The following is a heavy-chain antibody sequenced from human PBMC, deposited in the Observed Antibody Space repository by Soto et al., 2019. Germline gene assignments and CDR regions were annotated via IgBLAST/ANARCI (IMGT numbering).Heavy chain of an antibody. V-gene: IGHV4-34*01. CDR3: GLSFLTIIGVGRGGFDP. J-gene: IGHJ5*02. Sequence: QVQLQQWGAGLLKPSETLSLTCAVYGGSFSGYHWSWIRQPPGKGLGWIGEMNHSGSTNYNPSLKGRVTLSVSPSKNPFPPKLRFGTAAGPAVYYWGLSFLTIIGVGRGGFDPWGQGTLVTVSS. CDR2: MNHSGST. CDR1: GGSFSGYH. D-gene: IGHD3-3*01.